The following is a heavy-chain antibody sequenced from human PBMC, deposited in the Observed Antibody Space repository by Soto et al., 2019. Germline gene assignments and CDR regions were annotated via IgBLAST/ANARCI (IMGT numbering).Heavy chain of an antibody. CDR3: ARVPAYYYDSSGYRGWMDV. Sequence: ASVQVSCKASGYTFTSYYMHWVRQAPGQGLEWMGIINPSGGSTSYAQKFQGRVTMTRDTSTSTVYMELSSLRSEDTAVYYCARVPAYYYDSSGYRGWMDVCGQRTTVTVSS. CDR2: INPSGGST. CDR1: GYTFTSYY. D-gene: IGHD3-22*01. J-gene: IGHJ6*02. V-gene: IGHV1-46*01.